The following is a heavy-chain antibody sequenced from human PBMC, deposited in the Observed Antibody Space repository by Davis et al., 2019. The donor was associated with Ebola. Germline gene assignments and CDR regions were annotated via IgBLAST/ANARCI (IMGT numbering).Heavy chain of an antibody. D-gene: IGHD4-23*01. V-gene: IGHV3-48*04. CDR3: ARDLVYGGNAFFDY. CDR1: GFTFTNDW. Sequence: PGGSLRLSCAASGFTFTNDWMNWVRQAPGKGLEWVSYISSSSSTIYYADSVKGRFTISRDNSENSLYLQMSSLRADDTAMYYCARDLVYGGNAFFDYWGQGTLVSVSS. J-gene: IGHJ4*02. CDR2: ISSSSSTI.